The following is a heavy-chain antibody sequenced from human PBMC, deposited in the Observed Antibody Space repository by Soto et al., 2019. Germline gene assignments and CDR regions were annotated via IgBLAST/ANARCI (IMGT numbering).Heavy chain of an antibody. CDR1: GFTFSSYS. Sequence: GGSLRLSCAASGFTFSSYSMNWVRQAPGKGLEWVSSISSSSIYIYYAESVKGRITISRVNAKNSLYLQMNSLRAEDTAVYYCARYRSSSKPTNLNYYYYYGMDVWGQGTTVTVSS. CDR3: ARYRSSSKPTNLNYYYYYGMDV. CDR2: ISSSSIYI. D-gene: IGHD6-19*01. J-gene: IGHJ6*02. V-gene: IGHV3-21*01.